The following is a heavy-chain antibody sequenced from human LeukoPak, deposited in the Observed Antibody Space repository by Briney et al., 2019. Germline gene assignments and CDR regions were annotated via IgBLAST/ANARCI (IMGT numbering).Heavy chain of an antibody. CDR1: GGSFSGYY. J-gene: IGHJ4*02. D-gene: IGHD1-26*01. CDR3: ARGRAAYSGSYFDY. V-gene: IGHV4-34*01. Sequence: SETLPLTCAVYGGSFSGYYWSWIRQPPGKGLEWIGEINHSGSTNYNPSLKSRVTISVDTSKNQFSLKLSSVTAADTAVYYCARGRAAYSGSYFDYWGQGTLVTVSS. CDR2: INHSGST.